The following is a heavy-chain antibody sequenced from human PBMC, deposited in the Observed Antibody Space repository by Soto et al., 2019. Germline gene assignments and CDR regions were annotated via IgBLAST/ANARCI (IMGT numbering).Heavy chain of an antibody. CDR1: GFTFSSYW. Sequence: RGSLRLSCAASGFTFSSYWMSWVRQAPGKGLEWVANIKQEGVEKYYLASLKGRFTISRDNAKNSLYLQMSSLRAEDTAVYFCARDTSSSYYYYYSVMDVWGQGTTVTVSS. D-gene: IGHD6-13*01. CDR2: IKQEGVEK. J-gene: IGHJ6*02. CDR3: ARDTSSSYYYYYSVMDV. V-gene: IGHV3-7*03.